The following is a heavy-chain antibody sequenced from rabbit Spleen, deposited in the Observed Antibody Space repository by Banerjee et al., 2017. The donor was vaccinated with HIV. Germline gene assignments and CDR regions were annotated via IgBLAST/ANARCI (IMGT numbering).Heavy chain of an antibody. CDR1: GFTLSSYY. CDR3: ARDGAGGSYFAL. V-gene: IGHV1S7*01. J-gene: IGHJ6*01. Sequence: QLKESGGGLVQPGGSLKLSCKASGFTLSSYYMNWVRQAPGKGLEWIGYIDPVFGITYYANWVNGRFSISRENAQNTVSLQMTSLTAADTATYFCARDGAGGSYFALWGPGTLVT. D-gene: IGHD8-1*01. CDR2: IDPVFGIT.